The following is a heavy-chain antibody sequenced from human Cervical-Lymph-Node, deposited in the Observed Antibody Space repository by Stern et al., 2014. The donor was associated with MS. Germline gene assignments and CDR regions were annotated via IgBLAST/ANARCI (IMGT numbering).Heavy chain of an antibody. CDR1: GYTFTSYN. Sequence: VQLVESGAEVKKPGASVKVSCKASGYTFTSYNVHWVRQAPGQGLEWMGILSPSGYRTSYAQKFQGIATMTRDTSTSTVYMDLSSLRSEDTAVYYCARESGTYYDYFDHWGQGTLVTVSS. J-gene: IGHJ4*02. CDR3: ARESGTYYDYFDH. CDR2: LSPSGYRT. V-gene: IGHV1-46*03. D-gene: IGHD1-26*01.